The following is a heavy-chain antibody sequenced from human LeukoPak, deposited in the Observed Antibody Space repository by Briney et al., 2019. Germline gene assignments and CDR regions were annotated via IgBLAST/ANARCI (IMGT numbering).Heavy chain of an antibody. CDR2: IYYSGST. CDR1: GDSISSSSYY. CDR3: ARLAVAGTRSDY. J-gene: IGHJ4*02. Sequence: SETLSLTCTVSGDSISSSSYYWGWIRQPPGKGLEWIGSIYYSGSTYYNPSLKSRVTISVDTSKNQFSLKLSSVTAADTAVYYCARLAVAGTRSDYWGQGTLVTVSS. D-gene: IGHD6-19*01. V-gene: IGHV4-39*01.